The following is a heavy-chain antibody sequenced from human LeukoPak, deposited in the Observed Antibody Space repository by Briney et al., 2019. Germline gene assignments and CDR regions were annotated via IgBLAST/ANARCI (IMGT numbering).Heavy chain of an antibody. V-gene: IGHV4-34*01. D-gene: IGHD3-10*01. CDR1: GGSFSGYY. CDR2: INHSGST. Sequence: SETLSLTCAVYGGSFSGYYWSWIRQPPGKGLEWIGEINHSGSTNYNPSLKSRVTISVDTSKSQFSLKLSSVTAADTAVYYCARGGRRLWFGEAFDYWGQGTLVTVSS. CDR3: ARGGRRLWFGEAFDY. J-gene: IGHJ4*02.